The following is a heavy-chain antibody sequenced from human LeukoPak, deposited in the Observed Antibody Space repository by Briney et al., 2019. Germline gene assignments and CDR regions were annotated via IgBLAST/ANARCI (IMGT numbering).Heavy chain of an antibody. CDR2: ISGSGGST. V-gene: IGHV3-23*01. CDR3: AKSRYCSSASCYGWNWFDP. D-gene: IGHD2-2*01. J-gene: IGHJ5*02. Sequence: GGSLRLSCAASGFTFSSYAVSWVRQAPGKGLEWVSAISGSGGSTYYADSVKGRFTISRDNSKNTLYLQVNSLRAEDTAVYYCAKSRYCSSASCYGWNWFDPWGQGTLVTVSS. CDR1: GFTFSSYA.